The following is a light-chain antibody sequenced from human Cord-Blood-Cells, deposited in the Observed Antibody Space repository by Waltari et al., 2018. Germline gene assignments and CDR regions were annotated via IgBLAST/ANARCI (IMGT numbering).Light chain of an antibody. Sequence: QSALTQPASVSGSPGQSITISCTGTSSDVGGYNYVSWYQQHPGKDPKLMIYEVRNRPSGVSNRFSGAKSGNTASLTISVLQAEDEADYYCSSYTSSSTLYVFGTGTKVTVL. V-gene: IGLV2-14*01. CDR1: SSDVGGYNY. CDR3: SSYTSSSTLYV. J-gene: IGLJ1*01. CDR2: EVR.